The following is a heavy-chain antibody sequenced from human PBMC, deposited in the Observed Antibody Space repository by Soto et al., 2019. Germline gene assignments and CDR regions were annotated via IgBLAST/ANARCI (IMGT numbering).Heavy chain of an antibody. V-gene: IGHV3-7*01. CDR1: GFTFSSYL. CDR3: AREYQLQVGDAFDI. J-gene: IGHJ3*02. D-gene: IGHD2-2*01. CDR2: IKQDGSEK. Sequence: GGSLRLSCAASGFTFSSYLMSWVRQAPGKGLEWVANIKQDGSEKYYVDSVKGRFTISRDNAKNSLYLQMNSLRAEDTAVYYCAREYQLQVGDAFDIWGQGTMVPSPQ.